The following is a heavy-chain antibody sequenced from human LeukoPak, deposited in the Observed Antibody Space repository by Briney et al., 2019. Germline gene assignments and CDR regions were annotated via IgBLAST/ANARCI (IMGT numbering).Heavy chain of an antibody. V-gene: IGHV1-3*01. D-gene: IGHD2-2*01. CDR1: GYTFTNHA. CDR3: TRGIWSSHNKDYYFDY. Sequence: ASVKVSCKASGYTFTNHAMNWVRQAPGQRLEWMGWINAGNGNTKSSQRFQDRVTITRDTSASTAYMELNSLRSEDTAVYYCTRGIWSSHNKDYYFDYWGQGSLVTVSS. J-gene: IGHJ4*02. CDR2: INAGNGNT.